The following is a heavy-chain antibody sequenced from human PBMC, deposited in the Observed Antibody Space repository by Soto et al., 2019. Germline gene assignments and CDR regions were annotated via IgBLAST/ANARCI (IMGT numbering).Heavy chain of an antibody. CDR1: GGSLSTNP. J-gene: IGHJ4*02. V-gene: IGHV1-69*06. CDR3: ARRHSGGFFRFFDS. D-gene: IGHD2-15*01. CDR2: TGSGTGPG. Sequence: SVKVSCKASGGSLSTNPISWVRQAPGQGLEWMGGTGSGTGPGNHAQKFQGRLTVTADKSASTVYMELTNLSSEDTAVYYCARRHSGGFFRFFDSWGQGTLVTVSS.